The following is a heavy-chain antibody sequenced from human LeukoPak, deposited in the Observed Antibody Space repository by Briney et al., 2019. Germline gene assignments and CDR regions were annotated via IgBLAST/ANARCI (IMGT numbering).Heavy chain of an antibody. V-gene: IGHV3-48*03. Sequence: GGSLRLSCAASGLTFSSYEMNWVRQAPGKGLEWVSYISSSGSTIYYADSVKGRFTISRDNAKNPLYLQMNSLRAEDTAVYYCASKRWLQSDFDYWGQGTLVTVSS. CDR1: GLTFSSYE. J-gene: IGHJ4*02. D-gene: IGHD5-24*01. CDR2: ISSSGSTI. CDR3: ASKRWLQSDFDY.